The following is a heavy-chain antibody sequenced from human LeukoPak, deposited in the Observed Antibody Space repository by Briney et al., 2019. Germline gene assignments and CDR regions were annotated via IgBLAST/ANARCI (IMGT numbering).Heavy chain of an antibody. Sequence: SETLSLTCTVSGGSISSSSYYWGWIRQPPGKGLEWIGSIYYSGSTYYNPSLKNRLTISVDTSKNQFSLKLSSVTAADTAVYYCARSYYYDSSGYPFDYWGQGTLVTVSS. J-gene: IGHJ4*02. V-gene: IGHV4-39*07. CDR2: IYYSGST. CDR1: GGSISSSSYY. D-gene: IGHD3-22*01. CDR3: ARSYYYDSSGYPFDY.